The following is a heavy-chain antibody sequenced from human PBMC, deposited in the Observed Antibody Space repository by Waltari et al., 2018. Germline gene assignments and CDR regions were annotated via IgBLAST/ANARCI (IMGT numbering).Heavy chain of an antibody. V-gene: IGHV1-69*08. D-gene: IGHD2-15*01. CDR1: GGPVSGYA. J-gene: IGHJ2*01. CDR3: AMTMVVVKIYWYFDL. CDR2: IIPIFGTA. Sequence: FQLVQSGAEVKNRRSSVKVSCKAFGGPVSGYAISWVRQDPGQGLEWMGRIIPIFGTANYAQKFQGRVTITADKSTSKAYMELSSLRSEDTAVYYCAMTMVVVKIYWYFDLWGRGTLVTVSS.